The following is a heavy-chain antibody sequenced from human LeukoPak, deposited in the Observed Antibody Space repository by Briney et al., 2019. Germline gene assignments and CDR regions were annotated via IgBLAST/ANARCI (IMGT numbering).Heavy chain of an antibody. CDR3: ARAQTN. J-gene: IGHJ4*02. V-gene: IGHV3-48*01. CDR1: GFTFSSYS. CDR2: ISSSSDTI. Sequence: GGSLRLSCAASGFTFSSYSMNWVRQAPGKGREWVSYISSSSDTIYYADSVRGRFTISRDNAKNSLYLQMNSLRAEDTAVYYCARAQTNWGQGTLVTVSS. D-gene: IGHD4-11*01.